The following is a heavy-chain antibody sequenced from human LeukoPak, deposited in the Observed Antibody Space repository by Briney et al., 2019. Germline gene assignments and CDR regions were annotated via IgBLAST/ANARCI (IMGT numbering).Heavy chain of an antibody. CDR3: ARRRSLYSSNGMGV. J-gene: IGHJ6*02. D-gene: IGHD6-13*01. CDR2: IDPSDSYT. V-gene: IGHV5-10-1*01. Sequence: GESLKISCKGSGYSFTSYWISWVRQMPGKGLEWMGRIDPSDSYTNYSPSFQGHVTISADKPISTAYLQCSSRKASDTAMYYCARRRSLYSSNGMGVWGQGTTVTVSS. CDR1: GYSFTSYW.